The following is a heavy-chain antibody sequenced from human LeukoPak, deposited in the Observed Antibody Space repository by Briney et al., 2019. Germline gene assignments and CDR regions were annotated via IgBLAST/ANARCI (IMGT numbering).Heavy chain of an antibody. CDR1: GFTFGDYA. J-gene: IGHJ6*03. Sequence: GSLRLSCTASGFTFGDYAMSWVRQAPGKGLEWVGFIRSKAYGGTTEYAASVKGRFTISRDDSKSIAYLQMNSLKTGDTAVYYCTRDQLLPGGYYYYYMDVWGKGTTVTVSS. V-gene: IGHV3-49*04. CDR2: IRSKAYGGTT. CDR3: TRDQLLPGGYYYYYMDV. D-gene: IGHD2-2*01.